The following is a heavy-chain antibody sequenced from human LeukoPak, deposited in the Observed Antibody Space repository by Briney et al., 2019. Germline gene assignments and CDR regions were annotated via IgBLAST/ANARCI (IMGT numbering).Heavy chain of an antibody. D-gene: IGHD4-23*01. Sequence: GGSLRLSCVAPGFTVSNNYMSWVRQAPGKGLEWVSIIYSSGNIYYADSVKGRFTLSRDNSKNTLYLQMNSLRAEDTAVYYCARGRPHGNDYWGQGTLVTVSS. V-gene: IGHV3-53*01. CDR3: ARGRPHGNDY. CDR1: GFTVSNNY. J-gene: IGHJ4*02. CDR2: IYSSGNI.